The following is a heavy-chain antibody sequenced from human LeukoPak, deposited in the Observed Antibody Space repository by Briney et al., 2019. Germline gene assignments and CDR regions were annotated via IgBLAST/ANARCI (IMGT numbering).Heavy chain of an antibody. Sequence: GGSLELSCEASGFNLSGSAMHWVRPASGEGLEWVGRIRSKANSYATAYAASVKGRFTISRDDSQNTAYLQMNSLKTEDTAVYYCTSRGYSYGTLFDYWGQGTLVTVSS. CDR1: GFNLSGSA. CDR3: TSRGYSYGTLFDY. D-gene: IGHD5-18*01. V-gene: IGHV3-73*01. J-gene: IGHJ4*02. CDR2: IRSKANSYAT.